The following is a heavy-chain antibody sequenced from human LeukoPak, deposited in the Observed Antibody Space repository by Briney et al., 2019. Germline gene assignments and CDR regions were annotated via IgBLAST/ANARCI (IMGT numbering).Heavy chain of an antibody. Sequence: ASVNVSCKASGYTFTSYGISWVRQAPGRGLECMGWISAYNGNTNYAQKLQGRVTMTTDTSTSTAYMELRSLRSDDTAVYYCATVYDSSGYYFDYWGQGTLVTVSS. D-gene: IGHD3-22*01. CDR2: ISAYNGNT. V-gene: IGHV1-18*01. CDR1: GYTFTSYG. J-gene: IGHJ4*02. CDR3: ATVYDSSGYYFDY.